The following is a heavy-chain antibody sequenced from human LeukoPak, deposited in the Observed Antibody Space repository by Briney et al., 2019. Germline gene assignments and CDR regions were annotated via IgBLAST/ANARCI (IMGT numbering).Heavy chain of an antibody. D-gene: IGHD2-2*01. Sequence: SETLSLTCTVSGGSISSSSYYWGWIRQPPGKGLEWMGNIYHSGSTYYNPSLKSRVTISVDTSKNQFSLRLSSVPAADTAVYYCARHGTRYYYYYMGVWGKGITVTISS. J-gene: IGHJ6*03. V-gene: IGHV4-39*01. CDR1: GGSISSSSYY. CDR3: ARHGTRYYYYYMGV. CDR2: IYHSGST.